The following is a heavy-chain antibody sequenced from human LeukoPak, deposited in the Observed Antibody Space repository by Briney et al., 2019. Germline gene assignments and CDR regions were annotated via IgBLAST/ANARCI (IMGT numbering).Heavy chain of an antibody. CDR3: ARPRYSSSWYYFDY. CDR1: GGSISHTNYY. Sequence: KTSETLSLTCTVSGGSISHTNYYWSWIRQPPGKGLEWIGSIYYSGSTYYSPSLKSRVTISVENSRNQFSLRLNSATAADTAVYYCARPRYSSSWYYFDYWGQGTLVTVSS. V-gene: IGHV4-39*07. J-gene: IGHJ4*02. CDR2: IYYSGST. D-gene: IGHD6-13*01.